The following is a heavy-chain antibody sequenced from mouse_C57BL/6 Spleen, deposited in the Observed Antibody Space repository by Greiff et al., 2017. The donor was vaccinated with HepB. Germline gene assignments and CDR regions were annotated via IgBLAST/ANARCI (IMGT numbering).Heavy chain of an antibody. Sequence: DVKLVESGPGLVKPSQSLSLTCSVTGYSITSGYYWNWIRQFPGNKLEWMGYISYDGSNNYNPSLKNRISITRDTSKNQFFLKLNSVTTEDTATYYCAAEVAYWGQGTLVTVSA. J-gene: IGHJ3*01. CDR2: ISYDGSN. CDR3: AAEVAY. CDR1: GYSITSGYY. V-gene: IGHV3-6*01.